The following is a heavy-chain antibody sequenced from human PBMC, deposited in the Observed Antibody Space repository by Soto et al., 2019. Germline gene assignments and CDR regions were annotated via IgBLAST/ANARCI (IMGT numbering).Heavy chain of an antibody. CDR1: GYTFTSYG. J-gene: IGHJ4*02. CDR2: ISAYNGNT. CDR3: ARQCTNGVCDMASDY. Sequence: ASVKVSCKASGYTFTSYGISWVRQAPGQGLEWMGWISAYNGNTNYAQKLQGRVTMTTDTSTSTAYMELSSLRSEDTAVYYCARQCTNGVCDMASDYWGQGTLVTVSS. V-gene: IGHV1-18*01. D-gene: IGHD2-8*01.